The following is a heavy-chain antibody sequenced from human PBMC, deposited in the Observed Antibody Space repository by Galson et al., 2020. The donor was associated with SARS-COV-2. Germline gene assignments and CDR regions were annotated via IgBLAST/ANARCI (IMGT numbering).Heavy chain of an antibody. Sequence: ASVKVSCKAFGYTFTSYYINWVRQAPGQGLEWVGRMRPGGSTTYAQKFQGRVTMTGDTSTSTVYMELSSLRSEDTAVYYCARHLSGSQYRGRDYWGQGTLVTVSS. V-gene: IGHV1-46*01. CDR3: ARHLSGSQYRGRDY. CDR2: MRPGGST. J-gene: IGHJ4*02. D-gene: IGHD1-26*01. CDR1: GYTFTSYY.